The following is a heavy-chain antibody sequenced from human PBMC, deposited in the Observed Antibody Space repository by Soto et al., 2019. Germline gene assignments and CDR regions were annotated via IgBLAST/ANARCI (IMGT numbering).Heavy chain of an antibody. V-gene: IGHV3-23*01. CDR3: AKDLWLYRH. J-gene: IGHJ4*02. CDR2: ISDTSSGA. CDR1: GFTFGNYA. D-gene: IGHD2-2*01. Sequence: EVQLLESGGGLVQPGGSLRLSCAASGFTFGNYAMSWVRQAPGKGLEWISSISDTSSGAYYADSVKGRFTISRANSKNTLYLEMNSLRAEDTAVYYCAKDLWLYRHWGQGTLVTVSS.